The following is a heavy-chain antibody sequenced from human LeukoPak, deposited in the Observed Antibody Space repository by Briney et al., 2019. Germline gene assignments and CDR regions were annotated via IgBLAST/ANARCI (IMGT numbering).Heavy chain of an antibody. D-gene: IGHD3-16*02. Sequence: MASETLSLTCTVSGGSISSYYWSWIRQPPGKGLEWIGYIYYSGSTNYNPSLKSRVTISVDTSKNQFSLKLSSVTAADTAVYYCARARCMITFGGVIVQYHFDYWGQGTLVTVSS. CDR1: GGSISSYY. J-gene: IGHJ4*02. CDR3: ARARCMITFGGVIVQYHFDY. CDR2: IYYSGST. V-gene: IGHV4-59*12.